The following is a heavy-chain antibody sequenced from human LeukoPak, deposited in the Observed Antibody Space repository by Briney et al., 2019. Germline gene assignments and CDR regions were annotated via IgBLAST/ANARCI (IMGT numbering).Heavy chain of an antibody. CDR2: IKQDGSEK. CDR1: GFTFSSYW. Sequence: GGSLRLSCAASGFTFSSYWMSWVRQAPGKGLEWVANIKQDGSEKYYVDSVKGRFTISRDNAKNSLYLQMNSLSAEDTAVYYCARESLGDYVWGSYHHWGQGTLVTVSS. J-gene: IGHJ5*02. V-gene: IGHV3-7*01. D-gene: IGHD3-16*02. CDR3: ARESLGDYVWGSYHH.